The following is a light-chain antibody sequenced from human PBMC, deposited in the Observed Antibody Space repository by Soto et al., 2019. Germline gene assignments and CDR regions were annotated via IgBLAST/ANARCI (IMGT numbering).Light chain of an antibody. CDR3: QQQGT. Sequence: EIVLTQSPGTLSLSPGERATLSCRASRSLSSSYVVWYQQKPGQAPRLPIYAASRRANGIPDRFSGSGSAPEYTLTISRLEPEDFAVYYCQQQGTFGQGTKLEIK. CDR1: RSLSSSY. CDR2: AAS. J-gene: IGKJ2*01. V-gene: IGKV3-20*01.